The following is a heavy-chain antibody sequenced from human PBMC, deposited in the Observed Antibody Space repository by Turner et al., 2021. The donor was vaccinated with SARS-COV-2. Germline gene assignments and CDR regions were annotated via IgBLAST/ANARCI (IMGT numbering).Heavy chain of an antibody. CDR3: AKLGVTESLLIIDAFDR. CDR2: FDFENGET. CDR1: ENTLTKLA. D-gene: IGHD3-9*01. J-gene: IGHJ3*01. V-gene: IGHV1-24*01. Sequence: QVQVVQSGAEVKQPGASVKVSCKVSENTLTKLAIHWVRQSPGKGLEWMGGFDFENGETMNAQGFQGRLTLTADTSTNTAYMEMSSLRPEDTAIYYCAKLGVTESLLIIDAFDRWGQGTWVTVSS.